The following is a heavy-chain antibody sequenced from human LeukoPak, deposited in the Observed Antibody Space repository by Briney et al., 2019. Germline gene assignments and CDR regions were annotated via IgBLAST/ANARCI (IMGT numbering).Heavy chain of an antibody. J-gene: IGHJ4*02. Sequence: GGSLRLSCAASGFTFSSFWMSRVRQAPGKGLAWVANIKQDGSEKYFVDSVKGRFTISRDNAKNSLYLQMSSLRAEDTAVYYCARGGSRHPSPEDYWGRGTLVTVSS. CDR1: GFTFSSFW. D-gene: IGHD1-1*01. CDR3: ARGGSRHPSPEDY. CDR2: IKQDGSEK. V-gene: IGHV3-7*03.